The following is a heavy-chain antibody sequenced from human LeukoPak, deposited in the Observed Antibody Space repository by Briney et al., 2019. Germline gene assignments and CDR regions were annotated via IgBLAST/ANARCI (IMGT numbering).Heavy chain of an antibody. CDR3: AKPSARGYSSGWYFPDY. CDR2: ISGNGGST. D-gene: IGHD6-19*01. J-gene: IGHJ4*02. V-gene: IGHV3-23*01. CDR1: GFPFSRYS. Sequence: GGSLRLSCSTSGFPFSRYSMTWVRQAPGKGLEWLSHISGNGGSTYYADSVKGRFTVSRDNSNNTLYLHLSSLRTEDTAVYYCAKPSARGYSSGWYFPDYWGQGILVTVSS.